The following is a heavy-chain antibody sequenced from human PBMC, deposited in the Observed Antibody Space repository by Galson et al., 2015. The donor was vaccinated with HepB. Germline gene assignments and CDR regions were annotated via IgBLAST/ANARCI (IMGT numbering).Heavy chain of an antibody. CDR3: ATIPSATGDL. D-gene: IGHD2-15*01. J-gene: IGHJ5*02. V-gene: IGHV3-30*03. CDR2: ISYEGTYK. CDR1: GLTFSRWD. Sequence: SLRLSCAASGLTFSRWDMHWVRQAPGKGLEWLAVISYEGTYKYYAESVKGRYTISRDNSENTLYLNMNSLRADDTAFYYCATIPSATGDLWGQGTLVTVSS.